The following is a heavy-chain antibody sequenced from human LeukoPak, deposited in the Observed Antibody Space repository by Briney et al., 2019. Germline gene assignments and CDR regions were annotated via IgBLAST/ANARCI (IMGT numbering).Heavy chain of an antibody. CDR3: ARGRGGTVTTILNWFDP. CDR1: GYTFTGYY. J-gene: IGHJ5*02. Sequence: ASVKVSCKASGYTFTGYYMHWVRQAPGQGLEWIGWINPNSGGTNYAQKFQGRVTMTSDMSISTAYMELSRLRSDDTAVYYCARGRGGTVTTILNWFDPWGQGTLVTVSS. V-gene: IGHV1-2*02. D-gene: IGHD4-17*01. CDR2: INPNSGGT.